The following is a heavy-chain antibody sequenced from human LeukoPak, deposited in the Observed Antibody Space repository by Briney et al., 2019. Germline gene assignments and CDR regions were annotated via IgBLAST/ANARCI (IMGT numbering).Heavy chain of an antibody. V-gene: IGHV4-30-4*08. D-gene: IGHD2-21*01. CDR1: GGSISSGDYY. Sequence: PSETLSLTCTVSGGSISSGDYYWSWIRQPPGKGLEWIGYIYYSGSTYYNPSLKSRVTISVDTSKNQFSLKLSSVTAADTAVYYCARDLVVIATRYAPALWGQGTKVTVSS. CDR2: IYYSGST. CDR3: ARDLVVIATRYAPAL. J-gene: IGHJ3*01.